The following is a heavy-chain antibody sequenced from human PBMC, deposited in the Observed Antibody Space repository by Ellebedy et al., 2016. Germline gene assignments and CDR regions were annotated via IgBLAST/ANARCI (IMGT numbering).Heavy chain of an antibody. V-gene: IGHV3-13*01. D-gene: IGHD6-19*01. CDR2: IGTAGNT. Sequence: GESLKISCAASGFTFSSYDFHWVRQATGKGLEWVSAIGTAGNTFYPASVKGRFTISRENAKNSLYLQMNSLRAGDTAVYYCARGESSGWYYYYGMDVWGQGTTVTVSS. J-gene: IGHJ6*02. CDR1: GFTFSSYD. CDR3: ARGESSGWYYYYGMDV.